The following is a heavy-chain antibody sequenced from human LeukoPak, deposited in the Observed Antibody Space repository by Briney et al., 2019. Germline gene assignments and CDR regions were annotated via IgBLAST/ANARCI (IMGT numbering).Heavy chain of an antibody. Sequence: GGSLRLSCAASGFTFSSYGMHWVRQAPGKGLEWVAVIWYDGSNKYYADSVKGRFTISRDNSKNTLYLQMNSLRAEDTAVYYRAKAVEGAFDYWGQGTLVTVSS. V-gene: IGHV3-33*06. CDR3: AKAVEGAFDY. CDR1: GFTFSSYG. D-gene: IGHD6-19*01. J-gene: IGHJ4*02. CDR2: IWYDGSNK.